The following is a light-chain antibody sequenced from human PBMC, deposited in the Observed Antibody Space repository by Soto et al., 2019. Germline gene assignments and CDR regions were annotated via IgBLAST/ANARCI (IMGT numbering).Light chain of an antibody. J-gene: IGLJ1*01. CDR1: XXXFGCYNY. V-gene: IGLV2-14*04. CDR2: DVS. Sequence: GSPGQSIXIXXTXXXXXFGCYNYVSWYQQHPGKAPNLMIYDVSNRPSGVSNRFSGSKSGNTASLTISGLQAEDEADYYCSSYTSSSTHYVFGTGTKVTVL. CDR3: SSYTSSSTHYV.